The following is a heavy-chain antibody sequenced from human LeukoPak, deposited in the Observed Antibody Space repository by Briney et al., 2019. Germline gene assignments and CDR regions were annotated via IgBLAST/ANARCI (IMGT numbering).Heavy chain of an antibody. V-gene: IGHV1-2*04. D-gene: IGHD6-19*01. Sequence: VASVKVSCKASGYTFTGYYMHWVRQAPGQGLEWMGWINPNSGGTNYAQKFQGWVTMTSDTSISTAYMELSRLRSDDTAVYYCARGDSSGWYGDYWGQGTLVTVSS. CDR3: ARGDSSGWYGDY. J-gene: IGHJ4*02. CDR1: GYTFTGYY. CDR2: INPNSGGT.